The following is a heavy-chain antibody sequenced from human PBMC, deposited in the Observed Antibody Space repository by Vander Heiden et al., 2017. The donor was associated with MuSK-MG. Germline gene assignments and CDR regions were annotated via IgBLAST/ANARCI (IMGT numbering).Heavy chain of an antibody. D-gene: IGHD3-3*01. V-gene: IGHV3-21*01. Sequence: EVQLVESGGGLVKPGGSLRVSCAASGFTFSSSSMNWVRQAPGKGLEWVSSISSSSSYIYYADSVKGRLTISRDNAKNSLYLQMNSLRAEDTAGYYCARDSYDDFWSGYLDAFDIWGQGTMVTVAS. CDR3: ARDSYDDFWSGYLDAFDI. CDR2: ISSSSSYI. CDR1: GFTFSSSS. J-gene: IGHJ3*02.